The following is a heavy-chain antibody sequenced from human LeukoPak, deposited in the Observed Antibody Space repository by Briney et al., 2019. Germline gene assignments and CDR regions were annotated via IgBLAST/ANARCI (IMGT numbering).Heavy chain of an antibody. CDR3: ARSVFEYCSRTSCSTADY. J-gene: IGHJ4*02. CDR1: GYTFTSYG. Sequence: ASVTVSCKASGYTFTSYGISWVRQAPGQGLEWMGWISAYNGNTNYAQKLQGRVTMTTDTSTSTAYMELSSLRSDDTAVYYCARSVFEYCSRTSCSTADYWGQGTLVTVSS. D-gene: IGHD2-2*01. CDR2: ISAYNGNT. V-gene: IGHV1-18*01.